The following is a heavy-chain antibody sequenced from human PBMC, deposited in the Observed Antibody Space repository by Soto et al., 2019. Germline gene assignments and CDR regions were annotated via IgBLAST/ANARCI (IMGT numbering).Heavy chain of an antibody. CDR2: INPDNGDT. V-gene: IGHV1-18*01. Sequence: QVQLVQSGAEVKKPGASLKVSCKASGYTFSNFGVSWVRQAPGQGLEWIGWINPDNGDTNYGQKFQGRATTTPDTFTNTAYMEVRGLRSDATAVYYCARGVRVSAYLDYYMDVWGEGTTVTVSS. CDR3: ARGVRVSAYLDYYMDV. J-gene: IGHJ6*03. D-gene: IGHD6-6*01. CDR1: GYTFSNFG.